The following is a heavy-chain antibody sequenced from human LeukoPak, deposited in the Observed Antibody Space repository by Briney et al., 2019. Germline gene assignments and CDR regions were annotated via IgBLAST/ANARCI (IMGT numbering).Heavy chain of an antibody. CDR2: MNPNSGNT. Sequence: ASVKVSCKASGYTFTSYDINWVRQATGQGLEWMGWMNPNSGNTGYAQKFQGRVTMTGNTSISTAYMELSSLRSEDTAVYYCARVGLYDFWSGYYTGIEAAFDIWGQGTMVTVSS. CDR1: GYTFTSYD. D-gene: IGHD3-3*01. V-gene: IGHV1-8*01. CDR3: ARVGLYDFWSGYYTGIEAAFDI. J-gene: IGHJ3*02.